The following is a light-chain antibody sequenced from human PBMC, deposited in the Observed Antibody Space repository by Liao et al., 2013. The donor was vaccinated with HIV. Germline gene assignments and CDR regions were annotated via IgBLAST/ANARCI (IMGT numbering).Light chain of an antibody. CDR2: HDS. J-gene: IGLJ1*01. CDR3: QVWDRGSAHPTV. Sequence: SYELTQPPSVSVAPGKTARIPCEGNNIGAKSVHWYQQRPGQAPVLVMFHDSDRPHESPERFSGSNSGNTATLTISRVEAGDEADYYCQVWDRGSAHPTVFGPGTKVTVL. CDR1: NIGAKS. V-gene: IGLV3-21*04.